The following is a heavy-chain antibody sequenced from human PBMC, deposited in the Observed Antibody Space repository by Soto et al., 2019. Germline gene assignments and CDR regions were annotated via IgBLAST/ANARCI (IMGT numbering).Heavy chain of an antibody. D-gene: IGHD5-18*01. V-gene: IGHV3-30*18. CDR2: ISYDGSNK. Sequence: QEQLVESGGGVVQPGRSLRLSCAASGFTFSSYGMHWVRQAPGKGLEWVAVISYDGSNKYYVDSVKGRFTISRDNSKNTLYLQMNSLRAEDTAVYYCAKGSTAMTYFDYWGQGTLFTVSS. J-gene: IGHJ4*02. CDR1: GFTFSSYG. CDR3: AKGSTAMTYFDY.